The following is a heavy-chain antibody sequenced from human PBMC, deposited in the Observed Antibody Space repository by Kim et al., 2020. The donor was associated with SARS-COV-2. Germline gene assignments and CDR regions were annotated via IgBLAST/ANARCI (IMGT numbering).Heavy chain of an antibody. V-gene: IGHV4-59*01. J-gene: IGHJ6*02. CDR1: GGSISSYY. CDR2: IYYSGST. CDR3: ATFINGGTYGMDV. Sequence: SETLSLTCTVSGGSISSYYWSWIRQPPGKGLEWIGYIYYSGSTNYNPSLKSRVTISVDTSKNQFSLKLSSVTAADTAVYYCATFINGGTYGMDVWGQGTTVTVSS.